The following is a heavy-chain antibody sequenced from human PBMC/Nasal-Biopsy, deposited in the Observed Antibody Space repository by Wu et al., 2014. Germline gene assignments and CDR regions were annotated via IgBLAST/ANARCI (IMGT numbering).Heavy chain of an antibody. CDR1: GFTFSSNG. V-gene: IGHV3-33*01. CDR2: IWYDGTRP. D-gene: IGHD2-8*01. J-gene: IGHJ1*01. Sequence: LRLSCAASGFTFSSNGMHWVRQAPGKGLEWVALIWYDGTRPDYADSVKGRFTISKDNSKNTLYLEMNNLRAEDTAVYYCARIMHRRVEHWGQGTLVTVSS. CDR3: ARIMHRRVEH.